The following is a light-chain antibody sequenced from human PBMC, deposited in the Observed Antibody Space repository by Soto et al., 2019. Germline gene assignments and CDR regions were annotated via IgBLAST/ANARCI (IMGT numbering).Light chain of an antibody. V-gene: IGKV3D-15*01. CDR3: QQYQNLWT. J-gene: IGKJ1*01. CDR1: QRLSSN. Sequence: EIVLTQSPVTLSVSPGERVTLSCRASQRLSSNLAWYQQRPGQAPRLLIYGASRRATGIPDRFSGSGSGTGFTLTISGLQSEDFALYYCQQYQNLWTFGQGTKVDIK. CDR2: GAS.